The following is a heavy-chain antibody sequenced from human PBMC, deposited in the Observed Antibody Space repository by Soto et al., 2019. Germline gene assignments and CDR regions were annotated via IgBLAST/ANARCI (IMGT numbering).Heavy chain of an antibody. D-gene: IGHD5-18*01. CDR1: GFAFSSYG. V-gene: IGHV3-30*03. Sequence: QAQLVESGGGVVQPGRSLRLSCAASGFAFSSYGMHWVRQAPGTGLEWVAVISYDGSLQYYADSVKGRLTISRDNSKNMVLLQMSSLRAENTAVYYWVSDRGYGDASVPYSWGQGTLVSVSS. J-gene: IGHJ4*02. CDR2: ISYDGSLQ. CDR3: VSDRGYGDASVPYS.